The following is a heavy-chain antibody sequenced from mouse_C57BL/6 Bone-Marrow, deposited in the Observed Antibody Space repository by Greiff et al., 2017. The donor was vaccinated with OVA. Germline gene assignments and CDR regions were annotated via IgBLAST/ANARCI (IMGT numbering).Heavy chain of an antibody. V-gene: IGHV14-4*01. CDR1: GFNIKDDY. CDR3: TTPYYSLFDY. J-gene: IGHJ2*01. D-gene: IGHD2-12*01. Sequence: EVQLQQSGAELVRPGASVKLSCTASGFNIKDDYMHWVKQRPEQGLEWIGWIDPENGATEYASKFQGKATITADTSSNTAYLQLSSLTSEDTAVYYCTTPYYSLFDYWGQGTTLTVSS. CDR2: IDPENGAT.